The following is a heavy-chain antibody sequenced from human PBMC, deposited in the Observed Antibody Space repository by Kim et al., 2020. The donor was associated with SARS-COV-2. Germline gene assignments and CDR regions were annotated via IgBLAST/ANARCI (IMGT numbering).Heavy chain of an antibody. J-gene: IGHJ5*02. CDR1: GYTFTSYA. CDR2: INTNTGNP. V-gene: IGHV7-4-1*02. D-gene: IGHD3-10*01. CDR3: ARTVLLWFGGRINDVRSSRWFNP. Sequence: ASVKVSCKASGYTFTSYAMNWVRQAPGQGLEWMGWINTNTGNPTYAQGFTGRFVFSLDTSVSTAYLQISSLKAEDTAVYYCARTVLLWFGGRINDVRSSRWFNPWGQGTLVTVSS.